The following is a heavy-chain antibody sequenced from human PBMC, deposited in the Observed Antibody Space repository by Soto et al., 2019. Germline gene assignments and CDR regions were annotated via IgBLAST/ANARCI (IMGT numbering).Heavy chain of an antibody. CDR1: GFTFSTYG. D-gene: IGHD3-16*01. CDR2: GGSGGST. Sequence: DVQLLESGGGSVQRGGSPRLSCAASGFTFSTYGMTWVRQAPGKGLEWVSYGGSGGSTYYADSVKGRFTISRDNSKNTLYLQMNSLRAEDTAVYYCVKFRGRAYHYYYMDVWGNGTTVTVSS. J-gene: IGHJ6*03. V-gene: IGHV3-23*01. CDR3: VKFRGRAYHYYYMDV.